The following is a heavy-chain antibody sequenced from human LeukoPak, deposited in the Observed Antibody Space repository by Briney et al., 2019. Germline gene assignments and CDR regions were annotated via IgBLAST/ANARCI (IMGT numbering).Heavy chain of an antibody. CDR2: ISAYNGNT. D-gene: IGHD2-15*01. Sequence: ASVTVSCTASGYTFTSYGISWVRQAPGQGLEWMGWISAYNGNTNYAQKLQGRVTMTTDTSTSTAYMELRSLRSDDTAVYYCARMAAADYYYYYMDVWGKGTTVTVSS. V-gene: IGHV1-18*01. J-gene: IGHJ6*03. CDR1: GYTFTSYG. CDR3: ARMAAADYYYYYMDV.